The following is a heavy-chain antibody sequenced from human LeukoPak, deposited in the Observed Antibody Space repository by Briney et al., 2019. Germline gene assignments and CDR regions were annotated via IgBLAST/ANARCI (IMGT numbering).Heavy chain of an antibody. CDR1: GFTFSNYV. J-gene: IGHJ4*02. Sequence: GALRLSCTASGFTFSNYVLSWVRQAPGKGLEWVANIKQDGSEKYYVDSVKGRFTISRDNAKNSLYLQMNSLRAEDTAVYYYARETWIQLWLRYFDYWGQGTLVTVSS. CDR3: ARETWIQLWLRYFDY. D-gene: IGHD5-18*01. V-gene: IGHV3-7*01. CDR2: IKQDGSEK.